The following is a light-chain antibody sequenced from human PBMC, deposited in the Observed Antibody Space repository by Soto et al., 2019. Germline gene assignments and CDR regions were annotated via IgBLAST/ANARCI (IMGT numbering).Light chain of an antibody. CDR2: LNSDGSH. CDR3: QTWGTGIHVV. CDR1: SGHSSYA. Sequence: QPVLTQSPSASASLGASVKLTCTLSSGHSSYAIAWHQQQPEKGPRYLMKLNSDGSHSKGDGIPDRFSGSSSGAERYLTISRLQSADEADYYCQTWGTGIHVVFGGGTKLTVL. V-gene: IGLV4-69*01. J-gene: IGLJ2*01.